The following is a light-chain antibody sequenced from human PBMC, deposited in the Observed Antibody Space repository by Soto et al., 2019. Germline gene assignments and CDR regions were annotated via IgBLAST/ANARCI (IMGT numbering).Light chain of an antibody. J-gene: IGKJ1*01. Sequence: EIVMTQSPATLSVSPGERVTLFCRASQSISTNLAWYQQRPGQAPRLLIFAASTRASDIPARFSGSGSGTDITLTISSLQSDDVAVFYCQQYQNWPRTFGQGTKVEIK. V-gene: IGKV3-15*01. CDR2: AAS. CDR1: QSISTN. CDR3: QQYQNWPRT.